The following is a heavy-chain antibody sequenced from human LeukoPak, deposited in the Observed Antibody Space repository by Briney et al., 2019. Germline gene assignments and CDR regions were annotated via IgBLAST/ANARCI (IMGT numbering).Heavy chain of an antibody. D-gene: IGHD3-22*01. CDR2: ISSSSSTI. CDR1: GFTFSSYS. CDR3: ARDGYDSSGYYPTSGMDV. Sequence: GGSLRLSCAASGFTFSSYSMNWVRQAPGEGLEWVSYISSSSSTIYYADSVKGRFTISRDNAENSLYLQMNSLRAEDTAVYYCARDGYDSSGYYPTSGMDVWGQGTTVTVSS. V-gene: IGHV3-48*01. J-gene: IGHJ6*02.